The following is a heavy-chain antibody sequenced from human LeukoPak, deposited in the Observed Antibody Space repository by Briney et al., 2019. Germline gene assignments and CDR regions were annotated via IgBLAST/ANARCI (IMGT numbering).Heavy chain of an antibody. CDR2: IYSGGST. D-gene: IGHD3-3*01. V-gene: IGHV3-66*02. J-gene: IGHJ6*03. Sequence: GGSLRLSCAASGFTVSSNYMSWVRQAPGKGLEWVSVIYSGGSTYYADSVKGRFTISRDNSKNTLYLQMNSLRAEDTAVYYCARQGYDFWSGYPPAYYYYYMDVWGKGTTVTVSS. CDR3: ARQGYDFWSGYPPAYYYYYMDV. CDR1: GFTVSSNY.